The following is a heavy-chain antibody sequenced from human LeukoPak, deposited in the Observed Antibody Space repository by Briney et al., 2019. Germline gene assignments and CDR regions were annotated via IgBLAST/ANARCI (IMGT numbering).Heavy chain of an antibody. D-gene: IGHD6-13*01. V-gene: IGHV3-23*01. CDR3: VRRPGKAADGPFDP. Sequence: GGSLRLSCAASGFTFSSYAIHWVRQAPGKGLEWVSTISGSDDSAYFADSVKGRFTISRDSSKNTLYLRMDSLRAEDTAVYYCVRRPGKAADGPFDPWGQGTLVTVSS. J-gene: IGHJ5*02. CDR1: GFTFSSYA. CDR2: ISGSDDSA.